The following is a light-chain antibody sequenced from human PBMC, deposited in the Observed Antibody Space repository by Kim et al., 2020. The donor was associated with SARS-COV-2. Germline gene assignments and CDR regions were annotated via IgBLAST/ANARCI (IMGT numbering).Light chain of an antibody. V-gene: IGLV3-21*04. CDR3: QVWDSSSDPVV. J-gene: IGLJ2*01. CDR1: NIGSKS. CDR2: YDS. Sequence: PGKTARITCGGNNIGSKSVHWYQQKPGQAPVLVIYYDSDRPSGIPERFSGSNSGNTATLTISRVEAGDEADYYCQVWDSSSDPVVFGGGTQLTVL.